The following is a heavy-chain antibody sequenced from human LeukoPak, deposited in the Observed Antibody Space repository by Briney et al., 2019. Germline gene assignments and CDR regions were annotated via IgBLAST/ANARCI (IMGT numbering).Heavy chain of an antibody. CDR3: ARVAVGGTRAFDI. V-gene: IGHV3-74*01. CDR2: IVGDGSRT. J-gene: IGHJ3*02. Sequence: GGSLRLSCVVSGFTVSSNYMSWVRQAPEKGLVWVSRIVGDGSRTAYADSVKGRFTISRDNAKNTLYLQMNSLRGEDTAVYYCARVAVGGTRAFDIWGQGTMVTVSS. D-gene: IGHD6-19*01. CDR1: GFTVSSNY.